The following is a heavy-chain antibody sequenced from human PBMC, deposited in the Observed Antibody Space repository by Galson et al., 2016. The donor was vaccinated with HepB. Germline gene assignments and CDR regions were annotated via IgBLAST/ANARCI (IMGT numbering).Heavy chain of an antibody. CDR2: IITMFHTT. Sequence: SVKVSCKASGGTFTSYAISWVRQAPGQGLEWMGGIITMFHTTRYAQKFQGRVTITADESTSTAYMELSSLRYEGTAVYYCARSPILSTTLDYWGRGTLVTVSS. V-gene: IGHV1-69*13. D-gene: IGHD5/OR15-5a*01. CDR3: ARSPILSTTLDY. CDR1: GGTFTSYA. J-gene: IGHJ4*02.